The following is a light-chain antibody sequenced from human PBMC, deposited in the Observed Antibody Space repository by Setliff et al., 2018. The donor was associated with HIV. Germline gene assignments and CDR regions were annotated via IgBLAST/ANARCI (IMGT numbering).Light chain of an antibody. CDR3: CSNTGSNTDV. J-gene: IGLJ1*01. V-gene: IGLV2-23*01. Sequence: QSALTQPASVSGSPGQSITISCTGTSSDIGRYNLVSWYQQYPGKAPKLMIYQATKRPSGASNRFSGSKSGNTASLTISGLQAEDEADYYCCSNTGSNTDVFGSGTRSPS. CDR1: SSDIGRYNL. CDR2: QAT.